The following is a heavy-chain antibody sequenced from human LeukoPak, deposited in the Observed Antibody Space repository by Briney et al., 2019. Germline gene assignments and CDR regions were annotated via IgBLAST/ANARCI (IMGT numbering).Heavy chain of an antibody. CDR2: IYYSGST. D-gene: IGHD3-10*01. CDR3: VRAGQVLLWFGEFSH. CDR1: GGSISSYY. Sequence: SETLSLTCTVSGGSISSYYWSWIRQPPGKGLEWIGYIYYSGSTNYNPSLKSRVTISVDTSNNEFSLKLTSVTAADTAVYYCVRAGQVLLWFGEFSHWGQGTLVTVSS. V-gene: IGHV4-59*12. J-gene: IGHJ4*02.